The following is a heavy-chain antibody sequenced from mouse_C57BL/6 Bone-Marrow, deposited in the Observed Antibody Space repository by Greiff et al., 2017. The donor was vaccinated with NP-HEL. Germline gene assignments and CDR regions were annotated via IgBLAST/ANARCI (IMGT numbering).Heavy chain of an antibody. CDR1: GYSITSDYA. Sequence: EVKLQESGPGLVKPSQSLSLTCTVTGYSITSDYAWNWIRQFPGNKLEWMGYISYSGSTSYNPSLKSRISITRDTSKNQFFLQLNFVTTEDTATYYCARKGYDYDRGYAMDYWGQGTSVTVSS. V-gene: IGHV3-2*02. CDR2: ISYSGST. D-gene: IGHD2-4*01. J-gene: IGHJ4*01. CDR3: ARKGYDYDRGYAMDY.